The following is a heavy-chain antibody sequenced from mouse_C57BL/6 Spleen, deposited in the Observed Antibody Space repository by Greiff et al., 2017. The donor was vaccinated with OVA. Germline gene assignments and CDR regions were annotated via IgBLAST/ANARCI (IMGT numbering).Heavy chain of an antibody. CDR3: ARRTVVATADY. CDR1: GYTFTSYW. J-gene: IGHJ2*01. D-gene: IGHD1-1*01. V-gene: IGHV1-50*01. Sequence: QVQLKQPGAELVKPGASVKLSCKASGYTFTSYWMQWVKQRPGQGLEWIGEIDPSDSYTNYNQKFKGKATLTVDTSSSTAYMQLSSLTSEDSAVYYCARRTVVATADYWGQGTTLTVSS. CDR2: IDPSDSYT.